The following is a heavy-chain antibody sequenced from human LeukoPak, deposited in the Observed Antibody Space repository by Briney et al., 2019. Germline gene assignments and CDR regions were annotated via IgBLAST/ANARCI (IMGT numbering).Heavy chain of an antibody. CDR2: INSDGSST. D-gene: IGHD4-23*01. Sequence: GGSLRLSCAASGFTFSSYWMHWVRQAPGKGLVWVSRINSDGSSTSYADSVKGRFTISRDNAKNTLYLQMNSLRAEDTAVYYCASTTVVTGVYYYYYYMDVWGKGTTVTVSS. CDR1: GFTFSSYW. J-gene: IGHJ6*03. V-gene: IGHV3-74*01. CDR3: ASTTVVTGVYYYYYYMDV.